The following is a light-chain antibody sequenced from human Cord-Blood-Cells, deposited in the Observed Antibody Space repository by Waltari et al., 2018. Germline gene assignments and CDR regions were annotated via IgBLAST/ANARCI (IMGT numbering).Light chain of an antibody. Sequence: QSSLTQPASVSGSPGQSITTSCTGPSTDVGGYNSVSWYQQHPGKAPKLMIYDVSNRPSVVSNRFSGSKSGNTASLTISGLQAEDEADYYCSSYTSSSHAVFGGGTQLTVL. V-gene: IGLV2-14*01. CDR1: STDVGGYNS. J-gene: IGLJ7*01. CDR3: SSYTSSSHAV. CDR2: DVS.